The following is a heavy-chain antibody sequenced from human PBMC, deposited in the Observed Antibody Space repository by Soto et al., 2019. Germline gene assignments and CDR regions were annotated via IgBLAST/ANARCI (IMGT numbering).Heavy chain of an antibody. V-gene: IGHV4-31*03. CDR1: GGSISGEDYY. J-gene: IGHJ4*02. CDR3: ARMRGKYFHSGGLTAFDY. D-gene: IGHD2-15*01. Sequence: PXETLSLTCTVSGGSISGEDYYWNWIRQHPGKGLEWIGYIYYSGGTYYNPSLKSRVTISIDTSKNQFSLNLNSVTAADTAVYYCARMRGKYFHSGGLTAFDYWGQGTLVTVPS. CDR2: IYYSGGT.